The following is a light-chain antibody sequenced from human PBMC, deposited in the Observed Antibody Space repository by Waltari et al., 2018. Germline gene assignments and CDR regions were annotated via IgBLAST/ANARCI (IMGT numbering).Light chain of an antibody. V-gene: IGKV4-1*01. J-gene: IGKJ2*01. CDR1: QSVLYSSNNKDY. CDR2: WAS. CDR3: LQYYSTPRT. Sequence: DIVMTQSPDSLAVSLAERATINCTSSQSVLYSSNNKDYLAWYQQKPGHPPKLLISWASTRESGVPDRFSGSGSGTDFTLTISSLQAEDVSVYYCLQYYSTPRTFGQGTRLEIK.